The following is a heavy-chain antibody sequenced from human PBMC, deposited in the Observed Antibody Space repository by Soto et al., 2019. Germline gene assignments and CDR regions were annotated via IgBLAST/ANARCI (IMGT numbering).Heavy chain of an antibody. V-gene: IGHV4-59*01. CDR1: GGSISSYY. CDR2: IYYSGST. J-gene: IGHJ5*02. CDR3: ARDQSVAVGWFDP. Sequence: KPSETLSLTCTVSGGSISSYYWSWIRQPPGKGLEWIGYIYYSGSTNYNPSLKSRVTISVDTSKNQFSLKLSSVTAADTAVYYCARDQSVAVGWFDPWGQGTLVTVSS. D-gene: IGHD2-15*01.